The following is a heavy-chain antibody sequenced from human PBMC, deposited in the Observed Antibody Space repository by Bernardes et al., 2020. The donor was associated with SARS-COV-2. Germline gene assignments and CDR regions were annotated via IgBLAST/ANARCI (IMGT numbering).Heavy chain of an antibody. J-gene: IGHJ4*02. Sequence: GGSLRLSCAASGFTVSSYWMHWIRQVPGKGLVWVSRINGDGNSINYADSVKGRFTISRDNAKNTLYLQMTSLTAEDTALYYCARGSGNYYFDYWGQGTLITVSS. CDR1: GFTVSSYW. V-gene: IGHV3-74*01. CDR2: INGDGNSI. CDR3: ARGSGNYYFDY. D-gene: IGHD6-19*01.